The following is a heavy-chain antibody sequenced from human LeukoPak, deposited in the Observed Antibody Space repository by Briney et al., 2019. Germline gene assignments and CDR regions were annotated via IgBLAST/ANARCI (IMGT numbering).Heavy chain of an antibody. CDR3: AKASSSWFWNWFDP. CDR2: ISNSGGTT. J-gene: IGHJ5*02. D-gene: IGHD6-13*01. CDR1: GFTLSSYG. V-gene: IGHV3-23*01. Sequence: PGGSLRLSCAPSGFTLSSYGMSWVRQAPGKGLEWVSGISNSGGTTYYADSVKGRFTISRDNFKNTLYLQMNSLRAEDTAVYYCAKASSSWFWNWFDPWGQGTLVTVSS.